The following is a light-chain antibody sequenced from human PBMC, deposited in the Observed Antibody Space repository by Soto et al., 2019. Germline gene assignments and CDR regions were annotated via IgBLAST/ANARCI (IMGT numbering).Light chain of an antibody. Sequence: EIVMTQSPVTLSVSPGERATLSCRASQSVSSNLAWYQQKPGQAPRLLIYGASTRATGIPVRFSGSGSGTEFTLTISSLQSEDVALYYCQHYNNWPPKYTFGQGTKLEIK. CDR2: GAS. V-gene: IGKV3-15*01. J-gene: IGKJ2*01. CDR1: QSVSSN. CDR3: QHYNNWPPKYT.